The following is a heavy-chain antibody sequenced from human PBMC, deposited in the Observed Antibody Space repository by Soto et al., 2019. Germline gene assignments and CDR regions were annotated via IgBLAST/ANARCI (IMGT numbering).Heavy chain of an antibody. Sequence: PSETLSLTCAVSGGSISSGGYCWSWIRQPPGKGLEWIGYIYHSGSTYYNPSLKSRVTISVDRSKNQFSLKLSSVTAADTAVYYCAKSGSYYNPYYYYGMDVWGQGTTVTVSS. CDR3: AKSGSYYNPYYYYGMDV. D-gene: IGHD3-10*01. CDR1: GGSISSGGYC. CDR2: IYHSGST. V-gene: IGHV4-30-2*01. J-gene: IGHJ6*02.